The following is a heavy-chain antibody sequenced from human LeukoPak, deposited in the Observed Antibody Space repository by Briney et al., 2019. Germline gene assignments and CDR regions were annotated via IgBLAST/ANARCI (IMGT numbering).Heavy chain of an antibody. CDR1: GYTFTSYG. CDR2: ISAYNGNT. CDR3: ALGGSVGYCSGGSCSA. Sequence: GASVKVSCKASGYTFTSYGISWVRQAPGQGLEWMGWISAYNGNTNYAQKLQGRVTMTTDTSTSTAYMELRSLRSDDTAVYYCALGGSVGYCSGGSCSAWGQGTLVTVSS. D-gene: IGHD2-15*01. V-gene: IGHV1-18*01. J-gene: IGHJ4*02.